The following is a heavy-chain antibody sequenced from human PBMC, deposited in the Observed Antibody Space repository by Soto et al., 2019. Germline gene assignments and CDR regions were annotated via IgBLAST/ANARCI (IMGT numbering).Heavy chain of an antibody. CDR1: GDSVTSGHYF. V-gene: IGHV4-61*01. CDR2: IFFTGAT. CDR3: ASARSAIGGSSVGRRFDV. D-gene: IGHD2-15*01. Sequence: QVQLQESGPGLVKPLETLSLICIVSGDSVTSGHYFWNWIRQPPGKGLEWIGHIFFTGATNYSPSLKNRATMWVDTSKSQSSLNLTSVTAADLAIYYCASARSAIGGSSVGRRFDVWGQGTTVTVSS. J-gene: IGHJ6*02.